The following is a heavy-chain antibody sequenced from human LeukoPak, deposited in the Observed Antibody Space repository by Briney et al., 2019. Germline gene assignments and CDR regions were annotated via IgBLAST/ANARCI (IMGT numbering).Heavy chain of an antibody. CDR1: GFTFSSDG. J-gene: IGHJ4*02. CDR2: IRYDGSNK. D-gene: IGHD6-13*01. Sequence: PGGSLRLSCAASGFTFSSDGMHWVRQAPGKGLEWVAFIRYDGSNKYYADSVKGRFTISRDNSKNTLYLQMNSLRAEDTAVYYCSYSSSWYSLFDYWGQGTLVTVSS. CDR3: SYSSSWYSLFDY. V-gene: IGHV3-30*02.